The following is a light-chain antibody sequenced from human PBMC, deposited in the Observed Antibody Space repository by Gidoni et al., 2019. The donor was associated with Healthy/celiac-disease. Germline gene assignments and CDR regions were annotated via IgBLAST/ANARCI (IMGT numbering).Light chain of an antibody. CDR1: QSVGRN. Sequence: EIVMTQSPATLSLSPGERATLSCRASQSVGRNLAWSQQKPGQAPRLLIYGASTRATGIPARFSGSGSGTEFTLTIGSLQSEDFAVYYCQQYNNWPPLTFGGGTKVEIK. CDR3: QQYNNWPPLT. V-gene: IGKV3-15*01. J-gene: IGKJ4*01. CDR2: GAS.